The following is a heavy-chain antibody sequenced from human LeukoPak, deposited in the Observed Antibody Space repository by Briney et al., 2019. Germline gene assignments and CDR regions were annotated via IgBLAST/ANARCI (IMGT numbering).Heavy chain of an antibody. J-gene: IGHJ4*02. CDR2: ISSSSSYI. CDR3: TTVGAPEDY. D-gene: IGHD1-26*01. Sequence: GGXXXLSCAASGFTFSSYSMNWVRQAPGKGLEGVSSISSSSSYIYYADSVKGRFTISRDNAKNSLYLQMNSLRAEDPAVYYCTTVGAPEDYWGQGTLVTVSS. CDR1: GFTFSSYS. V-gene: IGHV3-21*01.